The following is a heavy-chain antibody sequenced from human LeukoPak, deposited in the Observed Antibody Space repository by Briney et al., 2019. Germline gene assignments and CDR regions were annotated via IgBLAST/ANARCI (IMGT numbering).Heavy chain of an antibody. Sequence: KTSETLSLTCTVSGGSISSGDYYWSWIRQPPGKGLEWIGYIYYSGNTYYNPSLKSRVSISVDTSKNQFSLKLSSVTAADTAVYYCARVPRYSSGESDPWGQGTLVTVSS. CDR3: ARVPRYSSGESDP. CDR2: IYYSGNT. CDR1: GGSISSGDYY. D-gene: IGHD6-19*01. J-gene: IGHJ5*02. V-gene: IGHV4-30-4*01.